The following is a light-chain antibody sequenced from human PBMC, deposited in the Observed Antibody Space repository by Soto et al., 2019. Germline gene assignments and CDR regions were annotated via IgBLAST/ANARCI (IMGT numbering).Light chain of an antibody. CDR1: QRISSSY. CDR3: QQYVFSPYT. Sequence: EIVMTQSPGTLSLSAGERATLSCRASQRISSSYLAWYQQKPGQAPRLLIYSASNRATGIPDRFSGSGSGTDFTLTISRLEPEDFAVYYCQQYVFSPYTFGQGTKLEIK. CDR2: SAS. J-gene: IGKJ2*01. V-gene: IGKV3-20*01.